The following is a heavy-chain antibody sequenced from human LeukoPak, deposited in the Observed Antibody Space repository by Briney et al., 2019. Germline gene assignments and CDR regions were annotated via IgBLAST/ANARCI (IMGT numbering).Heavy chain of an antibody. CDR1: GGSISSSSAY. Sequence: ETLSLTCTVSGGSISSSSAYWGWIRQPPGKGLEWVSVIYSGGSTYYADSVKGRFTISRDNSKNTLYLQMNSLRAEDTAVYYCARDRSPYGMDVWGQGTTVTVSS. CDR3: ARDRSPYGMDV. V-gene: IGHV3-53*01. J-gene: IGHJ6*02. CDR2: IYSGGST.